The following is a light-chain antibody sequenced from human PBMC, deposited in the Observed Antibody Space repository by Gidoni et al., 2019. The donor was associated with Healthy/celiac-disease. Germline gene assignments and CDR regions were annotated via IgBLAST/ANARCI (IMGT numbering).Light chain of an antibody. CDR2: DVR. V-gene: IGLV2-11*01. J-gene: IGLJ1*01. CDR1: SSDVGGYNY. CDR3: CSYAGSYV. Sequence: SALTQPRSVSGSPGQSVTISCTGTSSDVGGYNYVSWYQQHPGKAPKLLIYDVRKRPSVVPDRFSGSNSGNTASLTISGLQAEDEADYYCCSYAGSYVFGTGTKVTVL.